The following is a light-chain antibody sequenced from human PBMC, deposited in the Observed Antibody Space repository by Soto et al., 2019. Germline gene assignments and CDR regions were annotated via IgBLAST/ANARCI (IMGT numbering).Light chain of an antibody. CDR3: QQYGSSPIT. Sequence: EIVLTQSPATLSLSPGERATLSCRASQSVSSYLAWYQQKPGQAPRLLIYGASYRATGIPDRVSGSGSGTDFTLTISRLEPEDFAVYYCQQYGSSPITFGQGTRLEIK. V-gene: IGKV3-20*01. CDR1: QSVSSY. J-gene: IGKJ5*01. CDR2: GAS.